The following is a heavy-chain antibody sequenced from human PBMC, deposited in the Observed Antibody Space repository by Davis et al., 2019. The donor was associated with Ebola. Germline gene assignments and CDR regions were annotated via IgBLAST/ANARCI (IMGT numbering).Heavy chain of an antibody. CDR3: ARGDSSGYLGLFGY. D-gene: IGHD3-22*01. V-gene: IGHV3-53*04. Sequence: GGSLRLSCAASGFTASSNYMSWVRKAPGKGLEWVSVIYSGGSTYSADSVKGRFTISRHNSKNTLYLQMNSLRAEDTAVYYCARGDSSGYLGLFGYWGQGTLVTVSS. CDR2: IYSGGST. CDR1: GFTASSNY. J-gene: IGHJ4*02.